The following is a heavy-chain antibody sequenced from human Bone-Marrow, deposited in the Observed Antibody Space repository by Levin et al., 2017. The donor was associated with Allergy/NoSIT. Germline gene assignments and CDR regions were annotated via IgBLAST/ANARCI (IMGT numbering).Heavy chain of an antibody. CDR1: GDSVSGNNIA. Sequence: SQTLSLTCAISGDSVSGNNIAWNWIRQSPSRGLEWLGRAYYTSKWNIDYAVSVKSRLTINTDTSENQFSLQLISVTPEDTAVYYCATDRYFTLNVWGQGTTVTVSS. J-gene: IGHJ6*02. CDR3: ATDRYFTLNV. CDR2: AYYTSKWNI. D-gene: IGHD1-26*01. V-gene: IGHV6-1*01.